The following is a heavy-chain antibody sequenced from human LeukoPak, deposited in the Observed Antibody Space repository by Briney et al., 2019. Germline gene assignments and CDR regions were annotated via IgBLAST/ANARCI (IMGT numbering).Heavy chain of an antibody. J-gene: IGHJ6*02. V-gene: IGHV3-21*05. CDR3: ARGEVPTTYYYGMDV. D-gene: IGHD5-12*01. CDR2: MGSDSSFI. CDR1: GFIFRSYG. Sequence: GGSLTLSCAASGFIFRSYGMHWVRQAPGKGLEWVSYMGSDSSFINYADSVKGRFTISRDNAKNSLFLQMDSLRADDTAVYYCARGEVPTTYYYGMDVCGQGTTFTVSS.